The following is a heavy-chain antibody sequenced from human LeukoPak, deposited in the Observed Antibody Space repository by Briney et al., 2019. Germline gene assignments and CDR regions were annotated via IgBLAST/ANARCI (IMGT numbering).Heavy chain of an antibody. J-gene: IGHJ6*03. CDR2: INPNSGGT. Sequence: EASVKVSCKASGYTFTGYYMHWVRQAPGQGLEWMGWINPNSGGTNYAQKFQGRVTMTRDTSISTAYMELNSLTSDDTAVYYCARDDDYGSGTYMDVWGKGTTVTVSS. V-gene: IGHV1-2*02. D-gene: IGHD3-10*01. CDR3: ARDDDYGSGTYMDV. CDR1: GYTFTGYY.